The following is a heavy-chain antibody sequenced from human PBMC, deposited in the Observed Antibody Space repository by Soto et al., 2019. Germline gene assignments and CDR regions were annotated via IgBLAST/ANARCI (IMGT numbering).Heavy chain of an antibody. Sequence: PGGSLRLSCVASGFTFSTYAMTWVRQAPGKGLEWVSAISGSGSGTNYADSVKGRFTVSRDNSKNILYLQMNSLRAEDTAVYYCAKETPTISCFEYRDPGALVTVSS. CDR1: GFTFSTYA. CDR3: AKETPTISCFEY. J-gene: IGHJ4*02. CDR2: ISGSGSGT. V-gene: IGHV3-23*01.